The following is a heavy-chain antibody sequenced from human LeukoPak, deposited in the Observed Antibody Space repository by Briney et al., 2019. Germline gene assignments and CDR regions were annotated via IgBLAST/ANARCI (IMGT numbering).Heavy chain of an antibody. V-gene: IGHV4-59*01. CDR3: ARGRCRNSGCRPYFDY. Sequence: SETLSLTCAVYGGSFSGYYWSWIRQPPGKGLEWIGYIYYSESTNYNPSLKSRVTISTDTSKSQFSLNLRSVAAEDTGIYYCARGRCRNSGCRPYFDYWGQGTQVTVSS. CDR2: IYYSEST. CDR1: GGSFSGYY. D-gene: IGHD3-22*01. J-gene: IGHJ4*02.